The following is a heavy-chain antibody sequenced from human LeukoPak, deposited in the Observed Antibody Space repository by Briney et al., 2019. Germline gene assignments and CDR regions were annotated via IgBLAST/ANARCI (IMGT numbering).Heavy chain of an antibody. Sequence: GSLRLSCAVSGFTFSSYAMSWVRQAPGKGLEWVSGISGSGSSTYYADSVKGRFTISRDNSKNTLYLQMNSLRAEDTAVYYCAKHGTGNYYNYMDVWGKGTTVTVSS. CDR2: ISGSGSST. CDR3: AKHGTGNYYNYMDV. J-gene: IGHJ6*03. CDR1: GFTFSSYA. D-gene: IGHD3-10*01. V-gene: IGHV3-23*01.